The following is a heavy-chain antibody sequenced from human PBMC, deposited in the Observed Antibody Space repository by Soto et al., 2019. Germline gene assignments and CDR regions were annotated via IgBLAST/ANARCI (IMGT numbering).Heavy chain of an antibody. V-gene: IGHV1-2*04. CDR3: ARAGGTAMAPTYYYYGMDV. J-gene: IGHJ6*02. Sequence: QVQLVQSGAEVKKPGASVKVSCKASGYTFTGYYMHWVRQAPGQGLEWMGWINPNSGGTNYAQKFQGWVTMTRDTSISTAYMELSRLRSDDTAVYYCARAGGTAMAPTYYYYGMDVWGQGTTVTVSS. CDR1: GYTFTGYY. D-gene: IGHD5-18*01. CDR2: INPNSGGT.